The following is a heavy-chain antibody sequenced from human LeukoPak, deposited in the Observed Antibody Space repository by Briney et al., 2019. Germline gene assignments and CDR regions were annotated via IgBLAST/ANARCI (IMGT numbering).Heavy chain of an antibody. D-gene: IGHD3-10*01. J-gene: IGHJ4*02. CDR3: TRDWFGVAIDY. Sequence: GGSLRLSCTASGSTFGDYAMSWVRQAPGKGLEWVGFIRNKAYGGTTVYAASVKGRFTISRDDSKSIAYLQVNSLKTEDTAVYYCTRDWFGVAIDYWGQGTLVTVSS. CDR2: IRNKAYGGTT. V-gene: IGHV3-49*04. CDR1: GSTFGDYA.